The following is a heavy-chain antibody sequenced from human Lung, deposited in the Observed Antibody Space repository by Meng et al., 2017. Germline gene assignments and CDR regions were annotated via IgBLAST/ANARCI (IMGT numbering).Heavy chain of an antibody. J-gene: IGHJ4*02. CDR1: GGSFSDYY. CDR3: ARGPTTMAHDFDY. Sequence: QVQVEQWGDGLLKPSETLSLTCVVSGGSFSDYYWSWIRQPPGKGLEWIGEINHSGSTNYNPSLESRATISVDTSQNNLSLKLSSVTAADSAVYYCARGPTTMAHDFDYWGQGTLVTVLL. D-gene: IGHD4-11*01. CDR2: INHSGST. V-gene: IGHV4-34*01.